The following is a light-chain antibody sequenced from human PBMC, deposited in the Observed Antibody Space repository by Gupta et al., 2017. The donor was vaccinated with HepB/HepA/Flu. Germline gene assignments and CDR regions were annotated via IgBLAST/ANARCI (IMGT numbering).Light chain of an antibody. CDR3: LLSYSGLRV. J-gene: IGLJ2*01. CDR1: TGAVTSGHY. V-gene: IGLV7-46*01. CDR2: VTT. Sequence: QAVVTQEPSLTVSPGGTVTLTCGSSTGAVTSGHYHFWFQQRPGQAPRTLIYVTTKKHSRTPARFSGSLLGGKAALTLSGAQPEDEAQYYCLLSYSGLRVFGGGTRLTVL.